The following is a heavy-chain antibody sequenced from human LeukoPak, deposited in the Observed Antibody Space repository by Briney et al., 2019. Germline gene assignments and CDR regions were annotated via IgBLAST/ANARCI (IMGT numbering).Heavy chain of an antibody. CDR2: IRSRAYGGTT. D-gene: IGHD5-24*01. Sequence: GGSLRLSCTASGFTFGDYAMSWVRQAPGKGLEWVGFIRSRAYGGTTEYAASVKGRFTISRDDSKSIAYLQMNSLKTEDTAVYYCTSGRLQSDFDYWGQGTLVTVSS. J-gene: IGHJ4*02. V-gene: IGHV3-49*04. CDR1: GFTFGDYA. CDR3: TSGRLQSDFDY.